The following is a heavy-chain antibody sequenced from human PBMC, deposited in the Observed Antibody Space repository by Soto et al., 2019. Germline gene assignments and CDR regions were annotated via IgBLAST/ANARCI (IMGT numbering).Heavy chain of an antibody. V-gene: IGHV2-5*01. CDR1: GFSLTTSGVG. CDR2: IFWNDDE. J-gene: IGHJ4*02. CDR3: VHTGYSYAPFGY. Sequence: QITLKESGPTLVKPTQTLTLTCTFSGFSLTTSGVGVGWIRQPPGKALEWLALIFWNDDERYSPSLKSRLTITKEISKNQVVLTMTNMDPVDTATNYGVHTGYSYAPFGYWGRGTLVTVSS. D-gene: IGHD5-18*01.